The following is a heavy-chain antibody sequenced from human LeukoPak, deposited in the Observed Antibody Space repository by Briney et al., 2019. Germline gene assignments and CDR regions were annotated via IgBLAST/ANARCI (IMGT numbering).Heavy chain of an antibody. J-gene: IGHJ3*02. CDR3: ARQRRSGYIFDAFDI. CDR1: GYSISSGYY. D-gene: IGHD3-3*01. CDR2: IYYSGST. V-gene: IGHV4-38-2*02. Sequence: PSETLSLTCTVSGYSISSGYYWGWIRQPPGKGLEWIGSIYYSGSTYYNPSLKSRVTISVDTSKNQFSLKLSSMTAADTAVYYCARQRRSGYIFDAFDIWGQGTMVTVSS.